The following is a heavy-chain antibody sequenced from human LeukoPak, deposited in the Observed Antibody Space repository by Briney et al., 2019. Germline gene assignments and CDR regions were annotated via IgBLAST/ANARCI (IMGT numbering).Heavy chain of an antibody. Sequence: SETLSLTCTVSGGSTSSYYWSWIRQPPGKGLEWIGYIYYSGSTNYNPSLKSRVTISVDTSKNQFSLKLSSVTAADTAVYYCARHGDYDYVWGSLSYWGQGTLVTVSS. CDR1: GGSTSSYY. CDR3: ARHGDYDYVWGSLSY. J-gene: IGHJ4*02. D-gene: IGHD3-16*01. V-gene: IGHV4-59*08. CDR2: IYYSGST.